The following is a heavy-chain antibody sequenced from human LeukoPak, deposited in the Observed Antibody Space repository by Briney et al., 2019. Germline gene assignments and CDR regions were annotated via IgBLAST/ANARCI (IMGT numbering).Heavy chain of an antibody. D-gene: IGHD2-8*01. CDR3: AKDCTNGVCYALDI. Sequence: QPGGSLRLSCAASGFTFSNYGMSCVRQAPGKGLEWVSAISGSGGSTYYADSVKGRFPISRDNSKNTLYLQMNSLRAEDTAVYYCAKDCTNGVCYALDIWGQGTMVTVSS. J-gene: IGHJ3*02. V-gene: IGHV3-23*01. CDR2: ISGSGGST. CDR1: GFTFSNYG.